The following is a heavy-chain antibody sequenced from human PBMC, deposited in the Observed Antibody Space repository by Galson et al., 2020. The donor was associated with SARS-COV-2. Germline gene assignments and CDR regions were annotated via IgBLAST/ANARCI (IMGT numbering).Heavy chain of an antibody. Sequence: GGSLRLSCAASGFTFSSYWMSWVRQAPGKGLEWVANIKQDGSEKYYVDSVKGRFTISRDNAKNSLYLQMNSLRAEDTAVYYCARASIAARYLYYYYYMDVWGKGTTVTVSS. CDR2: IKQDGSEK. CDR1: GFTFSSYW. CDR3: ARASIAARYLYYYYYMDV. D-gene: IGHD6-6*01. V-gene: IGHV3-7*03. J-gene: IGHJ6*03.